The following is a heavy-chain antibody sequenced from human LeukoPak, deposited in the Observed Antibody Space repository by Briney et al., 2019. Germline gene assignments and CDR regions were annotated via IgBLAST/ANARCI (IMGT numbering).Heavy chain of an antibody. J-gene: IGHJ3*02. CDR1: GGIFSSYA. D-gene: IGHD5-24*01. CDR3: ASQQVEMTFFDI. Sequence: GCSVKVSCTASGGIFSSYAISWVRQAPGQGLEWMGGIIPILGRAHYAQKFQGRVTITADESTSTSYMELSSLRSEDTAVYYCASQQVEMTFFDIWGQGTMVTVRS. V-gene: IGHV1-69*01. CDR2: IIPILGRA.